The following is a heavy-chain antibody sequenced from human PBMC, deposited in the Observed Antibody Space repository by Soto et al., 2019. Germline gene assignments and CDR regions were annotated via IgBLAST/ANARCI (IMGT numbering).Heavy chain of an antibody. CDR1: GGSFSGYY. J-gene: IGHJ5*02. Sequence: SETLSLTCAVSGGSFSGYYWSWIRRPPGKGLEWIGEINHSGSTNYNPSLKSRVTISVDTSKNQFSLKLSSVTAADTAVYYCARDRRLITMVRGVSLWFDPWGQGTLVT. V-gene: IGHV4-34*01. CDR2: INHSGST. D-gene: IGHD3-10*01. CDR3: ARDRRLITMVRGVSLWFDP.